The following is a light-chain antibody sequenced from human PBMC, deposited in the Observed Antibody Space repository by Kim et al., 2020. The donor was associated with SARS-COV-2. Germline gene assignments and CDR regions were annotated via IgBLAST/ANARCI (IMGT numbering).Light chain of an antibody. CDR3: QAWDSSTWV. CDR2: QDR. V-gene: IGLV3-1*01. CDR1: KLGDKY. Sequence: VSPGQTASITCSGDKLGDKYASWYQQKPGQSPVLVIYQDRKRPSGIPERFSGSNSGNTATLTISGTQAMDEADYYCQAWDSSTWVFGGGTKVTVL. J-gene: IGLJ3*02.